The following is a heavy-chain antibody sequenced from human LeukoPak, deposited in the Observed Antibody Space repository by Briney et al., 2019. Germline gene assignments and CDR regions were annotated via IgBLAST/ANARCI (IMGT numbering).Heavy chain of an antibody. Sequence: SETLSLTCTVSGGSISGYFWSWIRQPAGKGLEWIGRIHDNGDSNHNPSLKSRVTMALDTSGNQVSLKLTSVTAADTAVYYCARKVVVVPAAIVGWFDPWGQGTLVTVSS. D-gene: IGHD2-2*01. CDR1: GGSISGYF. V-gene: IGHV4-4*07. CDR2: IHDNGDS. CDR3: ARKVVVVPAAIVGWFDP. J-gene: IGHJ5*02.